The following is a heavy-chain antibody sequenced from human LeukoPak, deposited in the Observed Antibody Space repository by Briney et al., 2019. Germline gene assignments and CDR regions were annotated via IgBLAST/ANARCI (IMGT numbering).Heavy chain of an antibody. J-gene: IGHJ1*01. V-gene: IGHV3-30-3*01. CDR1: GFTFSSYA. D-gene: IGHD3-22*01. CDR3: ARGPYYYDSSGYRGDFQH. CDR2: ISYDGSNK. Sequence: GGSLRLSCAASGFTFSSYAMHWVRQAAGKGLEWVAVISYDGSNKYYADSVKGRFTISRDNSKNTLYLQMNSLRAEDTAVYYCARGPYYYDSSGYRGDFQHWGQGTLVTVSS.